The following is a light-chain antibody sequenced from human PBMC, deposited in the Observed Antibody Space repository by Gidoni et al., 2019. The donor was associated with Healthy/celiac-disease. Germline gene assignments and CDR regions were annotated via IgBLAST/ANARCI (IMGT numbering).Light chain of an antibody. J-gene: IGKJ3*01. CDR1: QSVSSY. V-gene: IGKV3-11*01. CDR2: DAS. CDR3: QQRSNWPGFT. Sequence: EIVLTQSPATLSLSPGERATLSCRASQSVSSYLAWYQQKPGQAPRLLIYDASNRATGIPARCSGSGSGTDFTLTISSLEPEDFAVYYCQQRSNWPGFTFXPXTKVDIK.